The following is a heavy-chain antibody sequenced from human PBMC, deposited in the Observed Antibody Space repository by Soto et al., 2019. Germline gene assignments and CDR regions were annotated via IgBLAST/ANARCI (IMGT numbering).Heavy chain of an antibody. CDR3: ARAYEGDYFDY. CDR2: ISYDGSNK. J-gene: IGHJ4*02. CDR1: GFTFSSYA. D-gene: IGHD3-16*01. Sequence: QVQLVESGGGVVQPGRSLRLSCAASGFTFSSYAMHWVRQAPGKGLEWVAVISYDGSNKYYADSVKGRFTISRDNSKNTLYLPMNSLRAEDTAVYSCARAYEGDYFDYWGQGTLVTVSS. V-gene: IGHV3-30-3*01.